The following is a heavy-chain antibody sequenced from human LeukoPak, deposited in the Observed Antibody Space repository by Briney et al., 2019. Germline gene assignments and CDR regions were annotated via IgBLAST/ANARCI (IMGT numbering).Heavy chain of an antibody. D-gene: IGHD6-6*01. CDR2: SNPSGGST. J-gene: IGHJ5*02. V-gene: IGHV1-46*03. Sequence: GASVKVSCKASGYTFTSYYMHWVRQAPGQGLEWMGISNPSGGSTSYAQKFQGRVTMTRDTSTSTVYMELSSLRSEDTAVYYCARGDRIAARPRQFDPWGQGTLVTVSS. CDR1: GYTFTSYY. CDR3: ARGDRIAARPRQFDP.